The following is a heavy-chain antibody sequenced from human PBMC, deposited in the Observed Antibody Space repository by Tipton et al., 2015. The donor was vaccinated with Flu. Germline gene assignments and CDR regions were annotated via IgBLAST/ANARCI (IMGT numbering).Heavy chain of an antibody. J-gene: IGHJ1*01. CDR2: IYSRGGT. D-gene: IGHD4-23*01. V-gene: IGHV4-39*07. CDR1: GGSISSTKSY. CDR3: ARAGDYGGELHFQN. Sequence: TLSLTCTVSGGSISSTKSYWGWIRQPPGKGLEWIGSIYSRGGTYYNPSLKGRVIISVDTSKNQLSLNLRSVTAADTAVYYCARAGDYGGELHFQNWGQGTLITVSS.